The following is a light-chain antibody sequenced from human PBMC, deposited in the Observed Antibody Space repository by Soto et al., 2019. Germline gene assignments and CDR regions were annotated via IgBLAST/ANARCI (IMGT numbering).Light chain of an antibody. CDR2: AAS. J-gene: IGKJ1*01. V-gene: IGKV1-6*01. Sequence: IQMTQSPASLSASVGDRVTITCRASQSISSYLNLYQQKPGKAPKLLIYAASNLQSGVPSRFRGSRSGTEFTLTVSSLQPEDFATYYCLQDHDDSWTFGQGTKVDI. CDR1: QSISSY. CDR3: LQDHDDSWT.